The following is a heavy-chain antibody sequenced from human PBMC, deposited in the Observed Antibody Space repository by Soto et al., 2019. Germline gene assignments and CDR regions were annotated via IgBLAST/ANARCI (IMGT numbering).Heavy chain of an antibody. D-gene: IGHD3-10*01. Sequence: PSETLSLTCAVSGGSIGGVGYAWSWIRQPPGGGREWIGYIYHRGTFFRSPSLKTRLTLSLDMSNNTFSLTLKYMTAPASAIYLCARGQFYSGSGNFNDLGFDAWGQGIQVTVSS. CDR1: GGSIGGVGYA. CDR3: ARGQFYSGSGNFNDLGFDA. CDR2: IYHRGTF. J-gene: IGHJ5*02. V-gene: IGHV4-30-2*01.